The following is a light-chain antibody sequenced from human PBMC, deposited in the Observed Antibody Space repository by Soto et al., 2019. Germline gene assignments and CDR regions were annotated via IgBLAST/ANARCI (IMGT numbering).Light chain of an antibody. V-gene: IGLV1-47*02. J-gene: IGLJ3*02. CDR1: SSNIGSHY. CDR2: SID. Sequence: QSVLTQPPSASGTPGQRVTISCSGSSSNIGSHYVFWFQQLPGTAPKLLLYSIDQRPSGVPDRFSGSKSGTSASLAISGLRSEDEADYYCAVWGDSLSGLVFGGGTKLTVL. CDR3: AVWGDSLSGLV.